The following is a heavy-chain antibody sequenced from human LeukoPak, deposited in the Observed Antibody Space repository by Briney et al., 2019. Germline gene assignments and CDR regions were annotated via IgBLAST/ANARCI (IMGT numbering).Heavy chain of an antibody. CDR1: GYSISSGYY. Sequence: SETLFLTCTVSGYSISSGYYWGWIRQPPGKGLEWIGSIYHSGSTFYNPSLKSRVTISVDTSKNQFSLKLSSVTAADTAVYYCARGLGVNWFDPWGQGTLVTVSS. V-gene: IGHV4-38-2*02. D-gene: IGHD4-23*01. CDR2: IYHSGST. J-gene: IGHJ5*02. CDR3: ARGLGVNWFDP.